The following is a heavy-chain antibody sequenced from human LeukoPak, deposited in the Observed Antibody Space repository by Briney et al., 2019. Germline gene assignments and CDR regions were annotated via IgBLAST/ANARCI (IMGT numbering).Heavy chain of an antibody. CDR1: GGSISSYY. V-gene: IGHV4-59*08. CDR2: IYYSGST. D-gene: IGHD3-3*01. J-gene: IGHJ4*02. Sequence: SETLSLTCTVSGGSISSYYWSWIRQPPGKGLEWIGYIYYSGSTNYNPSLKSRVTISVDTSKNQFSLKLSSVTAADTAVYYCARHFFGRKYFAYGGQGTLVTVSS. CDR3: ARHFFGRKYFAY.